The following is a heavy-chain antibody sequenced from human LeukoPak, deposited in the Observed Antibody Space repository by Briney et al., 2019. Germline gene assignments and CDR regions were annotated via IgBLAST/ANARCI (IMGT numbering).Heavy chain of an antibody. V-gene: IGHV1-2*02. D-gene: IGHD3-10*01. Sequence: ASVKVSCKASGYTFTGYYMHWVRQAPGQGLEWMGWINPNSGGTNYAQKFQGRVTMTRDTSISTAYMELSRLRSDDTAVYYCARTRFYYGSGYQNFDYWGQGTLVTVSS. CDR1: GYTFTGYY. J-gene: IGHJ4*02. CDR2: INPNSGGT. CDR3: ARTRFYYGSGYQNFDY.